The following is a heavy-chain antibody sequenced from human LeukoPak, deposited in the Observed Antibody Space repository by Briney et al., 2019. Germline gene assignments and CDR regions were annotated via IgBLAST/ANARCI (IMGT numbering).Heavy chain of an antibody. Sequence: SETLSLTCTVSGVSITSSYWSWFRQPPRRELESIGYIYYTGTTKSNPSLESRVTISVDTSKNQLSLKLSFVTAADTATYFCGGEPRLLDVWGKGITVTVSS. V-gene: IGHV4-59*01. J-gene: IGHJ6*04. CDR2: IYYTGTT. CDR3: GGEPRLLDV. CDR1: GVSITSSY. D-gene: IGHD2-15*01.